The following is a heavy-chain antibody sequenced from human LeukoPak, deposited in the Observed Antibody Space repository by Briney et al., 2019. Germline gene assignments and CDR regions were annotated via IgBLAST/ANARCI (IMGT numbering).Heavy chain of an antibody. V-gene: IGHV4-59*01. CDR3: ARGGIRGYSAFDNLDF. D-gene: IGHD5-12*01. J-gene: IGHJ4*02. Sequence: SETLSLTCAVSGASINDFYWTWIRQPAGKGLEWIGYVYYGGSTNYNPSLKSRVSMSVDTSKNQFSLTLTSVTAADTAFYYCARGGIRGYSAFDNLDFWGLGTHVTVSS. CDR2: VYYGGST. CDR1: GASINDFY.